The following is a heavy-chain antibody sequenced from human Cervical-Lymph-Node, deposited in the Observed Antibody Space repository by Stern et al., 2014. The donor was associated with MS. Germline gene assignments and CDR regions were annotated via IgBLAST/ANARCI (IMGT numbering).Heavy chain of an antibody. CDR1: GGSMSSYY. D-gene: IGHD3-16*01. CDR3: ARDMSP. V-gene: IGHV4-59*01. CDR2: IFYSGSS. J-gene: IGHJ4*02. Sequence: QVQLQESGPGLVKPSETLSLTCTVSGGSMSSYYWSWIRQPPGKGLEWIGYIFYSGSSDYNPSLKSRVTMSIDTSKNQVSLKLSSVTAADTAVYYCARDMSPWGQGTLVTVSS.